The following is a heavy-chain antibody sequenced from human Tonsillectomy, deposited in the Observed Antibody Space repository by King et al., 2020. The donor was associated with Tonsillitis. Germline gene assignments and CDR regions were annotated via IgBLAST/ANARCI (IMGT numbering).Heavy chain of an antibody. CDR2: ISSSSSTI. CDR3: ARDQGITIFDY. D-gene: IGHD3-10*01. Sequence: VQLVESGGGLVQPGGSLRLSCAASGFTFSSYSMNWVRPAPGKGREWGSYISSSSSTIYYADTWKGRFTISRDNAKNSLYLQMNSLRAEDTAVYYCARDQGITIFDYWGQGTLVTVSS. V-gene: IGHV3-48*01. CDR1: GFTFSSYS. J-gene: IGHJ4*02.